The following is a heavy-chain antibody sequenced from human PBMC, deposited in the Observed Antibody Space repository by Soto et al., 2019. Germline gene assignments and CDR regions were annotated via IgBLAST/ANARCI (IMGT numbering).Heavy chain of an antibody. CDR3: ARDHYSRETTVTIGH. J-gene: IGHJ5*02. Sequence: EVQLLESGGGLVQPGGSLRLSCAATGFSVSSNYMSWVRQAPGKGLEWVSVIYSGGNKYYADSVKGRFTTSRDNSKNTLYLQMNSLRAEDTAVYYCARDHYSRETTVTIGHWGQGTLVTVSS. V-gene: IGHV3-66*02. CDR1: GFSVSSNY. CDR2: IYSGGNK. D-gene: IGHD4-17*01.